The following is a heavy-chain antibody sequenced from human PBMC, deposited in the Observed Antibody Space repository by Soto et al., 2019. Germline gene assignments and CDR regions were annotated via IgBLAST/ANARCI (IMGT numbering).Heavy chain of an antibody. CDR1: GGSISSSSYY. V-gene: IGHV4-39*01. D-gene: IGHD2-15*01. CDR3: ARHQVGVANYYYYMDV. Sequence: SETLSLTCTVSGGSISSSSYYWGWIRQPPGKGLEWIGSIYYSGSTYYNPSLKSRVTISVDTSKNQFSLKLSSVTAADTAVYYCARHQVGVANYYYYMDVWGKGTTVTVSS. J-gene: IGHJ6*03. CDR2: IYYSGST.